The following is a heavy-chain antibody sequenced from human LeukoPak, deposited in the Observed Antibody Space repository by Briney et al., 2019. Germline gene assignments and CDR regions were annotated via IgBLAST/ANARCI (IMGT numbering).Heavy chain of an antibody. Sequence: SETLSLTCTVSGGSISSSSYYWGWIRQPPGKGLEWIGSIYYSGSTYYNPSLKSRVTISVDTSKNQSSLKLSSVTAADTAVYYCARPGTVFTKDAFDIWGQGTMVTVSS. J-gene: IGHJ3*02. V-gene: IGHV4-39*01. CDR3: ARPGTVFTKDAFDI. D-gene: IGHD1-14*01. CDR2: IYYSGST. CDR1: GGSISSSSYY.